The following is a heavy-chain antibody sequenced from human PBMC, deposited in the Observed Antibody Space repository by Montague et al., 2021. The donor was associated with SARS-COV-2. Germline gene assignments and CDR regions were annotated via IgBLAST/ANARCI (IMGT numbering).Heavy chain of an antibody. CDR1: GFTFSSYA. J-gene: IGHJ4*02. Sequence: SLRLSCAASGFTFSSYAMHWVRQAPGKGLEYVSAISSNGGSTYYANSVKGRFTISRDNSKNTLYLQMGSLRAEDMAVYYCARDGRGQLWLRNYFDYWGQGTLVTVSS. V-gene: IGHV3-64*01. CDR3: ARDGRGQLWLRNYFDY. D-gene: IGHD5-18*01. CDR2: ISSNGGST.